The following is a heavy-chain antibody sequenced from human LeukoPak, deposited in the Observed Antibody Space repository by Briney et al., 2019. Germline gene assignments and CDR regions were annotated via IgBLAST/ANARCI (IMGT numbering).Heavy chain of an antibody. CDR2: IGVSGGST. J-gene: IGHJ4*02. CDR1: GFTFSSYA. V-gene: IGHV3-23*01. D-gene: IGHD5-18*01. CDR3: AKWDTAMVTGIDY. Sequence: PGGSLRLSCAASGFTFSSYAMSWVRQAPGKGLEWVSAIGVSGGSTYYADSVKGRFTISRDNSKNTLYLQMNSLRAEDTAVYYCAKWDTAMVTGIDYWGQGTLVTVSS.